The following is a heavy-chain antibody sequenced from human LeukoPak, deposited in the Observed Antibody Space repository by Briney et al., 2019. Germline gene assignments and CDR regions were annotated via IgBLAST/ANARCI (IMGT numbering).Heavy chain of an antibody. J-gene: IGHJ4*02. Sequence: SETLSLTCNVSGVSIRTSTYYWNWIRQSPGKGLEWIGCVSDSGTTKYNPSLKSRVTISVDTSKNHFSLILMSVTAADTAVYYCARGHYEPFQSWGQGTLVTVSS. V-gene: IGHV4-61*03. D-gene: IGHD3-22*01. CDR2: VSDSGTT. CDR3: ARGHYEPFQS. CDR1: GVSIRTSTYY.